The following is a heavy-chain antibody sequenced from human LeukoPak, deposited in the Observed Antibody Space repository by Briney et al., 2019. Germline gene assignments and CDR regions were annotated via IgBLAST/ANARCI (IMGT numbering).Heavy chain of an antibody. D-gene: IGHD3-10*01. CDR1: GFTFSSYA. J-gene: IGHJ4*02. CDR2: ISGSGGST. V-gene: IGHV3-23*01. CDR3: AKEVVVRGVMAAFDY. Sequence: PGGSLRLSCAASGFTFSSYAMSWVRQAPGKGLEWVSAISGSGGSTYYADSVKGRFTISRDNSKNTLYPQMNSLRAEDTAVYYCAKEVVVRGVMAAFDYWGQGTLVTVSS.